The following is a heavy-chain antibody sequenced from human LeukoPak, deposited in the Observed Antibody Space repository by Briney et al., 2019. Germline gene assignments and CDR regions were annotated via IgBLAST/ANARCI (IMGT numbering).Heavy chain of an antibody. J-gene: IGHJ4*02. CDR2: INPNSGGT. CDR1: GYTFTGYY. Sequence: ASMKVSCKASGYTFTGYYMHWVRQAPGQGLEWMGRINPNSGGTNYAQKFQGRVTMTRDTSISTAYMELSRLRSDDTAVYYCARRVVGASGGFFDYWGQGTLVTVSS. CDR3: ARRVVGASGGFFDY. V-gene: IGHV1-2*06. D-gene: IGHD1-26*01.